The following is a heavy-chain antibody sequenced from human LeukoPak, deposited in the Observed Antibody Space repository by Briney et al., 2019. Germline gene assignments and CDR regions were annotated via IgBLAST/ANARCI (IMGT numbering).Heavy chain of an antibody. J-gene: IGHJ6*02. Sequence: ASVKVSCKADGYTFTSYFTSWVRQAPGQGLEWMGWISAYNGKANYAQKFMGRVTMTTDTATSTAYMELRSLRSDDTAVFYCARANYNSGMDVWGQGTTVTVSS. CDR1: GYTFTSYF. CDR2: ISAYNGKA. CDR3: ARANYNSGMDV. V-gene: IGHV1-18*01.